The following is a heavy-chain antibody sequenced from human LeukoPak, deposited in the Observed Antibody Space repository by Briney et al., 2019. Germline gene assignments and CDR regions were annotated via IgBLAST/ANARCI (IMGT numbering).Heavy chain of an antibody. CDR2: IRYNGNDN. CDR1: GFIFNTYG. CDR3: AKGVMHFVSGRPYYMDV. V-gene: IGHV3-30*02. D-gene: IGHD3-10*01. J-gene: IGHJ6*03. Sequence: GGSLRLSCAASGFIFNTYGLHWVRQAPGKGLEWVAFIRYNGNDNYFTDSVKGRFTISRDNSKNTLYLQMNSLRGEDTAVYYCAKGVMHFVSGRPYYMDVWGRGTTVIISS.